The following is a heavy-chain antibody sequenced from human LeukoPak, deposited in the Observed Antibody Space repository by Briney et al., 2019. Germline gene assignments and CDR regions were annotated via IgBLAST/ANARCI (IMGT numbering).Heavy chain of an antibody. CDR3: ARGGGVRGSFYAFDI. J-gene: IGHJ3*02. CDR1: GGTFSSYA. D-gene: IGHD3-10*01. V-gene: IGHV1-69*01. Sequence: SVKVSCKASGGTFSSYAINWVRQAPGQGPEWMGGIIPMFGTANYAQKFQGRVTITADESTSTAYMELSSLRSEDTAVYYCARGGGVRGSFYAFDIWGQGTMVTVSS. CDR2: IIPMFGTA.